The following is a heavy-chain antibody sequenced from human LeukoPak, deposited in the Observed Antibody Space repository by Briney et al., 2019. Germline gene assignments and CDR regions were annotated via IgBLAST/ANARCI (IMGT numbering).Heavy chain of an antibody. CDR2: IYYSGST. D-gene: IGHD3-3*01. Sequence: PSETLSLTCTVSGGSISSSSYCWGWIRQPPGKGLEWIGSIYYSGSTYYNPSLKSRVTISVDTSKNQFSLKLSSVTAADTAVYYCAGVSVVFGVVLFPSNKNYYMDVWGKGTTVTVSS. CDR1: GGSISSSSYC. V-gene: IGHV4-39*07. J-gene: IGHJ6*03. CDR3: AGVSVVFGVVLFPSNKNYYMDV.